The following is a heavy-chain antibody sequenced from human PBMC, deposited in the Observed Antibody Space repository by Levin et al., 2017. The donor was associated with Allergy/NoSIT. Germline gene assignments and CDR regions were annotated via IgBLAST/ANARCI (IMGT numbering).Heavy chain of an antibody. CDR3: AKSPWGGSSSWSINFDY. CDR1: GGTFSSYA. CDR2: IIPIFGTA. V-gene: IGHV1-69*13. J-gene: IGHJ4*02. Sequence: GASVKVSCKASGGTFSSYAISWVRQAPGQGLEWMGGIIPIFGTANYAQKFQGRVTITADESTSTAYMELSSLRSEDTAVYYCAKSPWGGSSSWSINFDYWGQGTLVTVSS. D-gene: IGHD6-13*01.